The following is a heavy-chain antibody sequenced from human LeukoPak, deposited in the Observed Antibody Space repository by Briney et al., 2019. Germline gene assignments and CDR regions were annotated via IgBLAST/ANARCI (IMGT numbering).Heavy chain of an antibody. V-gene: IGHV4-59*01. CDR3: ARVARDGYNL. D-gene: IGHD5-24*01. J-gene: IGHJ4*02. Sequence: SETLSFTCTVPAGAINSNDWGWSRQPPGKGLGWIGYIYCSGNTNYNPCRESRVTRSVDTSKNHFSLKLSSVTAADPANYYCARVARDGYNLWGQGTLVTVSS. CDR2: IYCSGNT. CDR1: AGAINSND.